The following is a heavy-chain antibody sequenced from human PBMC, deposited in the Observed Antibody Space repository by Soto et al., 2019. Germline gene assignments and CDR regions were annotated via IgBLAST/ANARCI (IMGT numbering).Heavy chain of an antibody. CDR2: IIPILGIA. V-gene: IGHV1-69*02. D-gene: IGHD1-1*01. J-gene: IGHJ6*02. CDR3: ARGLAAGTTNYYGMDV. CDR1: GGTFSSYT. Sequence: QVQLVQSGAEVKKPGSSVKVSCKASGGTFSSYTISWVRQAPGQGLEWMGRIIPILGIANYAQKFQGRVTITXXKXSXXAYMELSSLRSEDTAVYYCARGLAAGTTNYYGMDVWGQGTTVTVSS.